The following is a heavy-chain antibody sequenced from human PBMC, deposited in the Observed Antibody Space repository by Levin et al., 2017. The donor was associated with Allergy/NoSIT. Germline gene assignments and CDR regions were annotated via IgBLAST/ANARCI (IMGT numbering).Heavy chain of an antibody. CDR3: ARMLTGTWEWFDP. D-gene: IGHD1-7*01. CDR1: GYTFTGYY. Sequence: RASVKVSCRASGYTFTGYYIHWVRQAPGQGLEWMGWINPDSGDTNYAQKFHGRVTMTRDTSINTAYMEVTRLRFDDTAVYFCARMLTGTWEWFDPWGPGTLVTVS. V-gene: IGHV1-2*02. J-gene: IGHJ5*02. CDR2: INPDSGDT.